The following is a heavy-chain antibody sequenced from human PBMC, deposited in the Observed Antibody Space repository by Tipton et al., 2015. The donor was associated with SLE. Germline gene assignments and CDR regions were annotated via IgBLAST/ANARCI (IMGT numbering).Heavy chain of an antibody. Sequence: TLSLTCTVSGGSISSSSYYWGWIRQPPGKGLEWIGSIYYSGSTYYNPSLKSRVTISVDTSKNQFSLKLSSVTAADTAVYYCARDTMTPRYNWFDPWGQGTLVTVSS. CDR2: IYYSGST. CDR3: ARDTMTPRYNWFDP. J-gene: IGHJ5*02. CDR1: GGSISSSSYY. V-gene: IGHV4-39*07. D-gene: IGHD3-22*01.